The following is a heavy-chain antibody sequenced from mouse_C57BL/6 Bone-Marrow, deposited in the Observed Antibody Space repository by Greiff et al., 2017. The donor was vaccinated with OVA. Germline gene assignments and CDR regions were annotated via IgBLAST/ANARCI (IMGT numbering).Heavy chain of an antibody. V-gene: IGHV1-4*01. D-gene: IGHD1-1*01. CDR1: GYTFTSYT. Sequence: QVQLKESGAELARPGASVKMSCKASGYTFTSYTMHWVKQRPGQGLEWIGYINPSSGYTKYNQKFKDKATLTADKSSSTAYMQLSSLTSEDSAVYYCARSAFITTVVAPYFDYWGQGTTLTVSS. CDR2: INPSSGYT. CDR3: ARSAFITTVVAPYFDY. J-gene: IGHJ2*01.